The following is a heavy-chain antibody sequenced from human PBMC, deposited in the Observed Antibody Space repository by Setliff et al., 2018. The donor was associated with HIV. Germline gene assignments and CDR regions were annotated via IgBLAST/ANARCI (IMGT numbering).Heavy chain of an antibody. CDR2: IHSSGNII. CDR1: GFTLTTFS. CDR3: ARVKRDVPPSY. J-gene: IGHJ4*02. V-gene: IGHV3-48*01. D-gene: IGHD6-6*01. Sequence: SLKISCAVSGFTLTTFSMIWVRQAPGKGLEWLSYIHSSGNIINYADSVKGRFTISKDDTKNSLYLQMSSLGVEDTAVYYCARVKRDVPPSYWGQGTLVTVSS.